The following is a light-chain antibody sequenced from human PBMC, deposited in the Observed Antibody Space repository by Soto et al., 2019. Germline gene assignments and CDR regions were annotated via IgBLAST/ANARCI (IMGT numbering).Light chain of an antibody. J-gene: IGLJ1*01. CDR3: SSYTTSYFYV. Sequence: QSALTQPASVSGSPGQSITISCTGSGRDIGAYDYVSWYQQHPGKAPKLIIYGVKNRPSGVSNRFSASKSAFTASLTISGLQTEDEADYYCSSYTTSYFYVFGPGTKVT. CDR1: GRDIGAYDY. V-gene: IGLV2-14*01. CDR2: GVK.